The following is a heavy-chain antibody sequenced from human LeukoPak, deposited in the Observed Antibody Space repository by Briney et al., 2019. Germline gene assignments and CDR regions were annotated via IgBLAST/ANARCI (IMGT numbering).Heavy chain of an antibody. CDR2: IYPGDADT. V-gene: IGHV5-51*01. Sequence: GESLKISRKSSGYSLSNHWIGRVRQMPGKGLERMRIIYPGDADTRYSPSFEGQVTISADKSINTAYLQWSTLKASDTAMYSCSRRPKGYGGSVDYWGQRTLVTVSS. CDR1: GYSLSNHW. CDR3: SRRPKGYGGSVDY. J-gene: IGHJ4*02. D-gene: IGHD4-23*01.